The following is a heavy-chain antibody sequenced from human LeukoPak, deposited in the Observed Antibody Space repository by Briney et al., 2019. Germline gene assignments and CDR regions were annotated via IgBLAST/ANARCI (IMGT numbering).Heavy chain of an antibody. CDR1: GDSINSGRFY. V-gene: IGHV4-61*02. Sequence: SETLSLTCTVSGDSINSGRFYWNWIRQPAGKGPEWIGRVYTSGITNYSPSLKSRVTISLDTSKNQFSLKLSSVIAADTAVYYCARGGDLNYSYYYAMDVWGQGTTVTVSS. CDR3: ARGGDLNYSYYYAMDV. D-gene: IGHD7-27*01. CDR2: VYTSGIT. J-gene: IGHJ6*02.